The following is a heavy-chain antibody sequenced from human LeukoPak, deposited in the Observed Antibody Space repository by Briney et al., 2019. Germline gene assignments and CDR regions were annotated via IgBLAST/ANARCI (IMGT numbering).Heavy chain of an antibody. CDR3: AAGSYQGY. J-gene: IGHJ4*02. V-gene: IGHV3-66*01. Sequence: GGSLRLSCAASGFTVSSNQMNWVRQAPGKGLEWVAVIYGGGGATHYADTVKGRFTLSRDNSKNIVYIQMTSLRVEDTAVYYCAAGSYQGYWGQGTLVTVSS. CDR2: IYGGGGAT. CDR1: GFTVSSNQ. D-gene: IGHD3-16*02.